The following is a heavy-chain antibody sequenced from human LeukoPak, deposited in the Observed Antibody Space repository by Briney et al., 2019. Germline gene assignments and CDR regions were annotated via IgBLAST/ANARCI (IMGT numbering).Heavy chain of an antibody. CDR1: GGSISSYY. CDR3: ARVEVAAKDEGTYYYYMDV. CDR2: IYYSGSN. Sequence: SETLSLTCTVSGGSISSYYWSWLRQPPGKGLEWSGDIYYSGSNNYNPSLKSRVTITVEKSKNQFSLKLSSVTAADTAVYYCARVEVAAKDEGTYYYYMDVWGKGTTVTISS. V-gene: IGHV4-59*08. J-gene: IGHJ6*03. D-gene: IGHD2-15*01.